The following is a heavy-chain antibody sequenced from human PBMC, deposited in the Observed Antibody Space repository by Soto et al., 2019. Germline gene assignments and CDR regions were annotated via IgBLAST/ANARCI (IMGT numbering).Heavy chain of an antibody. CDR1: GFTFSNYA. CDR3: ARESEDLTSNFDY. Sequence: PVGSLRLSCAASGFTFSNYAMNWVRQAPGKGLEWVSAIVGSGAGTYYGDSMKGRFTISRDTAKNSLYLEMNSLRAEDTAVYYCARESEDLTSNFDYWGQGTLVTVSS. V-gene: IGHV3-23*01. J-gene: IGHJ4*02. CDR2: IVGSGAGT.